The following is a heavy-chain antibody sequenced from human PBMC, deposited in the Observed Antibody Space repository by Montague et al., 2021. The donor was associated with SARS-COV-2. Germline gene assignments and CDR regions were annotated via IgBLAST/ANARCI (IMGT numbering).Heavy chain of an antibody. V-gene: IGHV4-34*01. CDR3: ARGRYFHWLLFALNDAFDI. CDR2: IDHSGST. D-gene: IGHD3-9*01. Sequence: SETLSLTCAVYGGSFSGYYWSWIRRPPGKGLEWIGEIDHSGSTNYNPSLKSRVTISLDTSKNQFSLRLNSVTAADTAVYYCARGRYFHWLLFALNDAFDIWGQGTMVTVSS. J-gene: IGHJ3*02. CDR1: GGSFSGYY.